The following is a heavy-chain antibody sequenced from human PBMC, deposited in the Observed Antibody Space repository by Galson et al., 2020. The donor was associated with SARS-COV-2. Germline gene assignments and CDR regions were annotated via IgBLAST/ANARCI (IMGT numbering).Heavy chain of an antibody. Sequence: ASVKVSCKVSGYTLTELSMHWVRQAPGKGLEWMGGFDPEDGETIYAQKFQGRVTMTEDTSTDTAYMELSSLRSEDTAVYYCATGPVVRRSWFDPWGQETLFTVSS. V-gene: IGHV1-24*01. CDR3: ATGPVVRRSWFDP. CDR1: GYTLTELS. CDR2: FDPEDGET. D-gene: IGHD2-15*01. J-gene: IGHJ5*02.